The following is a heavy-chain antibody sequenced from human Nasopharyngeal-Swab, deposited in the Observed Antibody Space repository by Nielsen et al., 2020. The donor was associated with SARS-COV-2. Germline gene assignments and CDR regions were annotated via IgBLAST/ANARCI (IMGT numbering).Heavy chain of an antibody. J-gene: IGHJ5*02. D-gene: IGHD3-22*01. Sequence: SETLSLTCTVSGDSVSSNSYYWGWTRQSPGKGLEWIGSFSYSGTTYFNPSLKSRVTIFVDTSKSQFSVKLSSVTAADTAVYYCASYYYDSSDYSYWFDPWGQGTLVTVSS. CDR3: ASYYYDSSDYSYWFDP. CDR2: FSYSGTT. CDR1: GDSVSSNSYY. V-gene: IGHV4-39*01.